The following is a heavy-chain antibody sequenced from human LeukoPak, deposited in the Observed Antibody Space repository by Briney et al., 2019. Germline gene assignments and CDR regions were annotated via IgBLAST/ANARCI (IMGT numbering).Heavy chain of an antibody. D-gene: IGHD2-2*01. CDR3: ARDGPTAAPFDY. V-gene: IGHV1-46*01. Sequence: GASVKVSCRASGYXFTSYDMHWVRQAPGQGLEWMGIINPSAGSTSYAQRFQGRVAMTRDTSTTTVYMEVNSLTSEDTAVYFCARDGPTAAPFDYWGQGTLVTVSS. CDR2: INPSAGST. J-gene: IGHJ4*02. CDR1: GYXFTSYD.